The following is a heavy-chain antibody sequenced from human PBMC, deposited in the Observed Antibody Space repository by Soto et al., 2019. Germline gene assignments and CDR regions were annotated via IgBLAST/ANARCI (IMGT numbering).Heavy chain of an antibody. J-gene: IGHJ2*01. CDR1: EGSISSRCY. CDR2: IYYVGST. D-gene: IGHD6-19*01. Sequence: SETLSLTCTVSEGSISSRCYWGWLRHTPWKGLEWIASIYYVGSTYYSPSLESRVTISVDTSKNQFSLRLNSVTAADTAVYYCARTAVATHWYFDLWGRSTLV. V-gene: IGHV4-39*01. CDR3: ARTAVATHWYFDL.